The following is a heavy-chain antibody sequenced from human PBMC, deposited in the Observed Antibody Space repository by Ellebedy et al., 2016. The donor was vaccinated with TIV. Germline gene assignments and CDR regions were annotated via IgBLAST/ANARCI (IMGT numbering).Heavy chain of an antibody. CDR1: GFSLSTSAMC. CDR2: IDWDDDK. V-gene: IGHV2-70*17. D-gene: IGHD6-19*01. J-gene: IGHJ4*01. CDR3: AGGRSSVWAFDY. Sequence: SGPTLVKPTQTLTLTCTYSGFSLSTSAMCVNWIRQPPGEALEWLARIDWDDDKFYNTSLRTRLTVSKDSSKNQVVLTMTNMDPVDTATYYCAGGRSSVWAFDYWGLGALVTVSS.